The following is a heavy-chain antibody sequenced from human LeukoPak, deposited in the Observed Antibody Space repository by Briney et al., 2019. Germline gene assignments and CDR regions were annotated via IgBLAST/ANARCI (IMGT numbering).Heavy chain of an antibody. V-gene: IGHV4-39*07. CDR3: ARGVGLLWFGGRKNYYYYMDV. CDR2: IYKTGNT. Sequence: SETLSLTCTVSGGSISSTTYYWAWIRQPPGKGLEWIGSIYKTGNTNYNPSLKSRVTISVDTSKNQFSLKLSSVTAADTAVYYCARGVGLLWFGGRKNYYYYMDVWGKGTTVTVSS. CDR1: GGSISSTTYY. D-gene: IGHD3-10*01. J-gene: IGHJ6*03.